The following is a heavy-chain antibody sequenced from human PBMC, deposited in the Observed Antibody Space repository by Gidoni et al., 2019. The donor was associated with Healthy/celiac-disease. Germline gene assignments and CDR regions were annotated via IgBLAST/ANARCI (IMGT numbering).Heavy chain of an antibody. CDR2: LYYSGST. CDR1: GGSISSYY. D-gene: IGHD3-22*01. J-gene: IGHJ6*02. V-gene: IGHV4-59*01. CDR3: ARDAGSMNYDSSGYYFYYYYGMDV. Sequence: QVQLQESGPGLVKPSETLSLTCTVPGGSISSYYWSWIRQPPGKGLEWIGYLYYSGSTNYNPSLKSRVTISVDTSKNQFSLKLSSVTAADTAVYYCARDAGSMNYDSSGYYFYYYYGMDVWGQGTTVTVSS.